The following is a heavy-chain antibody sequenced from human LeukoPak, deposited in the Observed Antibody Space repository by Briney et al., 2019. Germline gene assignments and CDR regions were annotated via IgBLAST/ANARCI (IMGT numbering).Heavy chain of an antibody. D-gene: IGHD2-15*01. CDR1: GYTFTGYY. CDR2: INPNSGGT. V-gene: IGHV1-2*02. CDR3: ARADCSGGSCYSGAEYFQH. J-gene: IGHJ1*01. Sequence: AASVKVSCKASGYTFTGYYMHWVRQAPGQGLEWMGWINPNSGGTNYAQKFQGRVTMTRDTSISTAYMELGRLRSDDTAVYYCARADCSGGSCYSGAEYFQHWGQGTLVTVSS.